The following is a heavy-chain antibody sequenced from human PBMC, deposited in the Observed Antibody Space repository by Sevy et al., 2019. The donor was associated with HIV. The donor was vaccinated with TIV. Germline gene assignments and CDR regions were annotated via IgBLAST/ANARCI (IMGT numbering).Heavy chain of an antibody. CDR3: ARSGGTNLFDY. Sequence: GGSLRLSCAASGFTLINHWMHWVRQAPGKGLVWVSGISGDGATTTYADSVKGRFTISRDNAKNTLYVQMNSLRGEDTAVYYCARSGGTNLFDYWGQGLLVTVSS. V-gene: IGHV3-74*01. J-gene: IGHJ4*02. D-gene: IGHD2-15*01. CDR2: ISGDGATT. CDR1: GFTLINHW.